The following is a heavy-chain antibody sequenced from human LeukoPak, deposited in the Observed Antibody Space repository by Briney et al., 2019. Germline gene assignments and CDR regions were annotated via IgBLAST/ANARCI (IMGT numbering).Heavy chain of an antibody. J-gene: IGHJ4*02. D-gene: IGHD2-15*01. CDR3: ARDKVVGATYLDY. CDR1: GFTFNNYA. V-gene: IGHV3-30*04. CDR2: ISYDGSNK. Sequence: GGSLRLSCAASGFTFNNYAMHWVRQAPGKGLEWVAFISYDGSNKYYADSVKGRFTISRDNSENTLYLQMNSLRAEGTAVYYCARDKVVGATYLDYWGQGTLVTVSS.